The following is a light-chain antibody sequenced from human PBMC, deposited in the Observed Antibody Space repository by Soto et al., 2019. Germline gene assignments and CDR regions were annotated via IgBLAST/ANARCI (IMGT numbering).Light chain of an antibody. V-gene: IGKV3-15*01. CDR3: QQYNNWPWT. CDR2: GAS. J-gene: IGKJ1*01. Sequence: EIVMTQSPATLSVSPGERATLSCRASQSVSSNLAWYQQKPGQAPRLLIYGASTRATGIPARFSGSGSGTEFTLTISSLQSEDSAVYYCQQYNNWPWTFGQGTKVDNK. CDR1: QSVSSN.